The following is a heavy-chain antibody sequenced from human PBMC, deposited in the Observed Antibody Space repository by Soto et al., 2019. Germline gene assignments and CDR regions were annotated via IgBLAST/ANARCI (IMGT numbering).Heavy chain of an antibody. Sequence: GGSLRLSCAASGFTFNNYAMSWVRQAPGKGLEWVSTISGRGGGKFYADSVRGRFTISRDNSKNILFLQMNSLRAEDTAVYYCAKHRGDYYDSSGYYPPGYWGQGTLVTVS. CDR3: AKHRGDYYDSSGYYPPGY. D-gene: IGHD3-22*01. CDR2: ISGRGGGK. V-gene: IGHV3-23*01. CDR1: GFTFNNYA. J-gene: IGHJ4*02.